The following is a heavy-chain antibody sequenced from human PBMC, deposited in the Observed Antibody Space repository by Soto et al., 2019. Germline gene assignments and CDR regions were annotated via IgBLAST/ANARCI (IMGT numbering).Heavy chain of an antibody. Sequence: QLQXQESGPGLVKPSETLSLTCSVSGDSINXDKYXWGXIRQPPGKGLEWIESIYYRGNTYYNPSLQTRVTISLDKSKSQFSLKLNSVTAADSAVYXCARLEGLATISYYFDFWGQGXLVTVSS. V-gene: IGHV4-39*01. CDR1: GDSINXDKYX. J-gene: IGHJ4*02. D-gene: IGHD3-9*01. CDR2: IYYRGNT. CDR3: ARLEGLATISYYFDF.